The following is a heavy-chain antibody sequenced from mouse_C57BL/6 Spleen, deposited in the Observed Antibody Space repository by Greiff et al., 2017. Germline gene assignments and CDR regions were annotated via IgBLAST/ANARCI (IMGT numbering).Heavy chain of an antibody. CDR3: ARVDDGYQFAD. D-gene: IGHD2-3*01. CDR1: GYTFTDYN. CDR2: INPNNGGT. Sequence: VQLQQSGPELVKPGASVKIPCKASGYTFTDYNMDWVKQSHGKSLEWIGDINPNNGGTIYNQKFKGKATLTVDKSYSTTYMELRSLTSEDTAVYYCARVDDGYQFADWGQGALVTVSA. V-gene: IGHV1-18*01. J-gene: IGHJ3*01.